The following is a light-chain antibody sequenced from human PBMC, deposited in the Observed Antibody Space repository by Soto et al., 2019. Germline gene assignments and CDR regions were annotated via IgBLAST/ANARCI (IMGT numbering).Light chain of an antibody. J-gene: IGKJ1*01. CDR1: QSVSSSY. CDR2: GAS. V-gene: IGKV3-20*01. Sequence: IVLTQSPGTLSLSPGERATLSCRASQSVSSSYLAWYQQKPGQAPRLLIYGASSRATGIPDRFSGSGSGTDFTLTISRLEPEDCAVDYCQQYGTAPPGTFGQGTKVEIK. CDR3: QQYGTAPPGT.